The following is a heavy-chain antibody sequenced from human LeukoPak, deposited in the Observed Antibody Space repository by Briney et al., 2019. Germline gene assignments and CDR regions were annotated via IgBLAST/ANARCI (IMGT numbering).Heavy chain of an antibody. CDR1: GLSFSSYA. V-gene: IGHV3-21*01. CDR3: ARDLQQLANY. Sequence: GGSLRLSCVASGLSFSSYAMTWVRQAPGKGLEWVSSISSSSSYIYYADSVKGRFTISRDNAKNSLYLQMNSLRAEDTAVYYCARDLQQLANYWGQGTLVTVSS. D-gene: IGHD6-13*01. J-gene: IGHJ4*02. CDR2: ISSSSSYI.